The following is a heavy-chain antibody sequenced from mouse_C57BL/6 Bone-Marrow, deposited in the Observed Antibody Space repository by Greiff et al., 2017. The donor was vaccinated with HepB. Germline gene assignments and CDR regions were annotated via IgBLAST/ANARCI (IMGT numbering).Heavy chain of an antibody. CDR1: GYTFTDYN. Sequence: EVQLVESGPELVKPGASVKMSCKASGYTFTDYNMHWVKQSHGKSLEWIGYINPNNGGTSYNQKFKGKATLTVNKSSSTAYMELRSLTSEDSAVYYCARGGLTGTFDYWGQGTTLTVSS. CDR2: INPNNGGT. J-gene: IGHJ2*01. D-gene: IGHD4-1*01. CDR3: ARGGLTGTFDY. V-gene: IGHV1-22*01.